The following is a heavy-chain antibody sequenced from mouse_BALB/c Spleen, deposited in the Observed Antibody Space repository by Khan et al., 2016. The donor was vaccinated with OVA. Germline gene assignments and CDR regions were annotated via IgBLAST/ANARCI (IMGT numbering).Heavy chain of an antibody. D-gene: IGHD1-2*01. V-gene: IGHV3-2*02. CDR3: ARTARIKY. CDR2: ISYSGST. J-gene: IGHJ2*01. CDR1: GYSITSGYG. Sequence: EVKLPESGPGLVKPSQSLSLTCTVTGYSITSGYGWNWIRQFPGNKLEWMGYISYSGSTNYNPSLKSRISITRDTSKNQFFLQLNSLTTEDTAAYYCARTARIKYWGQGTTLTVSS.